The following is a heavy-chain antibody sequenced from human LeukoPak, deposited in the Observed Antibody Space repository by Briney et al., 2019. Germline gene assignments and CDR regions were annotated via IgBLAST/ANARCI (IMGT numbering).Heavy chain of an antibody. CDR3: ARGVSYYYDNSGHPGWYFDL. CDR2: IRTTGDT. CDR1: GFTFNYYD. D-gene: IGHD3-22*01. J-gene: IGHJ2*01. Sequence: GGSLRLSCAVSGFTFNYYDVHWVRQAPGKRLEWVSAIRTTGDTHYPDSVKGRFAMSREDAKNSVHLQMNTLRAGDTAVYYCARGVSYYYDNSGHPGWYFDLWGRGTLVTVSS. V-gene: IGHV3-13*01.